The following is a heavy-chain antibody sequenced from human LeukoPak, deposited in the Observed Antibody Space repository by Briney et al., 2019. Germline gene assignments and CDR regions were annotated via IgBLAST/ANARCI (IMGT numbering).Heavy chain of an antibody. CDR3: ARPSYDSSDYEYFQH. J-gene: IGHJ1*01. D-gene: IGHD3-22*01. V-gene: IGHV1-69*06. CDR1: GGTFSNYA. Sequence: ASVKVSCKASGGTFSNYAISWVRQAPGQGLEWMGGIIPIFGTANYAQKFQGRVTITADKSTSTAYMELSRLRSDDTAVYYCARPSYDSSDYEYFQHWGQGTLVTVSS. CDR2: IIPIFGTA.